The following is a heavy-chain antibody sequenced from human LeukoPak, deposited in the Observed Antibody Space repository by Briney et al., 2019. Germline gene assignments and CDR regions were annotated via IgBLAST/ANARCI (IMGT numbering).Heavy chain of an antibody. V-gene: IGHV3-33*01. CDR1: GFTFSSFG. CDR2: IWYDGSNK. D-gene: IGHD3-16*01. J-gene: IGHJ6*02. Sequence: GRSLRLSCAASGFTFSSFGMHWVRQGPDKGLEWVALIWYDGSNKHYADSVKGRYNVSRDNSRNTLYLLMNSLRVEDTAVYYCARFRDGVFSGGDYYNGMDVWGQGTTVTVSS. CDR3: ARFRDGVFSGGDYYNGMDV.